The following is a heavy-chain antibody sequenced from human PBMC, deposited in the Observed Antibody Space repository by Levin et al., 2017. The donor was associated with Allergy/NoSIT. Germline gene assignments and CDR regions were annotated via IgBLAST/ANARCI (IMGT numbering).Heavy chain of an antibody. Sequence: GGSLRLSCAASGFTFSSYGMHWVRQAPGKGLEWVAVISYDGSNKYYADSVKGRFTISRDNSKNTLYLQMNSLRAEDTAVYYCAKDREPGSSSPTAGFFYYYYGMDVWGQGTTVTVSS. D-gene: IGHD6-6*01. CDR1: GFTFSSYG. CDR3: AKDREPGSSSPTAGFFYYYYGMDV. CDR2: ISYDGSNK. V-gene: IGHV3-30*18. J-gene: IGHJ6*02.